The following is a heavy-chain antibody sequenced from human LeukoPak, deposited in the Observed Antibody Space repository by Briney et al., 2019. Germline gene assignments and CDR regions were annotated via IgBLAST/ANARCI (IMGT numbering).Heavy chain of an antibody. J-gene: IGHJ4*02. CDR2: IIPILGIA. D-gene: IGHD5-24*01. CDR1: GGTFSSYT. CDR3: ASHIPSWRGDGYNLDY. Sequence: ASVKVSCKASGGTFSSYTISWVRQAPGQGLEWMGRIIPILGIANYAQKFQGRVTITADKSTSTAYMELSSLRSEDTAVYYCASHIPSWRGDGYNLDYWGQGTLVTVSS. V-gene: IGHV1-69*02.